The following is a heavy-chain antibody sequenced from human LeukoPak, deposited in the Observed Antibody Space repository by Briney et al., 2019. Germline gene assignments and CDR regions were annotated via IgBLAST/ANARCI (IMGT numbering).Heavy chain of an antibody. D-gene: IGHD2-15*01. Sequence: SETLSLTCTVSGGSISSGGYYWSWISQHPGKGLEWIGYIYYSGSTYYNPSLKSRVTISVDTSKNQFSLKLSTVTAADTAVYYCARDSRHCSGGSCPLDIWGQGTMVTVSS. CDR3: ARDSRHCSGGSCPLDI. V-gene: IGHV4-31*03. CDR2: IYYSGST. CDR1: GGSISSGGYY. J-gene: IGHJ3*02.